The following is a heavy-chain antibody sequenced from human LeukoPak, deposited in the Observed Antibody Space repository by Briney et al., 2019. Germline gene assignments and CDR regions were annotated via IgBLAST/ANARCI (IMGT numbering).Heavy chain of an antibody. Sequence: GGSLRLSCAASGFTVSSNYMSWVRQAPGKGLEWVSVIYSGGTTYYADSVKGRFTISRDNSENTLHLQMNSLRAEDTAVYYCARDQYSYAHAAHWGQGTLVTVSS. J-gene: IGHJ4*02. D-gene: IGHD5-18*01. CDR3: ARDQYSYAHAAH. CDR1: GFTVSSNY. CDR2: IYSGGTT. V-gene: IGHV3-66*01.